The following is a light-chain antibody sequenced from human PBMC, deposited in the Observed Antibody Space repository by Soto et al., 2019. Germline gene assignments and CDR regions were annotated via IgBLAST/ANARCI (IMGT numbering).Light chain of an antibody. V-gene: IGLV2-14*01. CDR2: EVT. CDR1: SSDIGPYNY. CDR3: SSYSSSATPYV. Sequence: QSVLTQPASVSGCPGQSFTISCIGTSSDIGPYNYVSWYQQHPDKAPKLILYEVTNRPSGASDRFSGSKSGNAAFLTISGLQAEDEADYYCSSYSSSATPYVFGTGTKVTVL. J-gene: IGLJ1*01.